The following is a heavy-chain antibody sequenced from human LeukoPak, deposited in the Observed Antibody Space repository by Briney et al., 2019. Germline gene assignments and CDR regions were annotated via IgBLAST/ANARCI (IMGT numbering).Heavy chain of an antibody. D-gene: IGHD3-10*01. V-gene: IGHV3-21*01. CDR3: ARGGSGSYDHHFDY. CDR2: ISSSSSNI. J-gene: IGHJ4*02. Sequence: GGSLILSWAASGFTFSSYSMNWVRKPPGKGLEWVSSISSSSSNIYYADSVKGRVNISRHNAKHSLYLLKNSVRAEDTAVYYCARGGSGSYDHHFDYWGQGTLVTVSS. CDR1: GFTFSSYS.